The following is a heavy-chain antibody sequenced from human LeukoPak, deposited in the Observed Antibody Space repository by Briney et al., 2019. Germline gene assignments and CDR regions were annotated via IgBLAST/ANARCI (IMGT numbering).Heavy chain of an antibody. CDR1: GGTFSSYA. V-gene: IGHV1-69*06. Sequence: GSSVKVSCKASGGTFSSYAISWVRQAPGQGLEWMGGIIPIFGTANYAQKFQGRVTITADKSASTAYMELSSLRSEDTAVYYCARPRGPIFSNYYYYMDVWGRGTTVTASS. D-gene: IGHD3-9*01. CDR2: IIPIFGTA. J-gene: IGHJ6*03. CDR3: ARPRGPIFSNYYYYMDV.